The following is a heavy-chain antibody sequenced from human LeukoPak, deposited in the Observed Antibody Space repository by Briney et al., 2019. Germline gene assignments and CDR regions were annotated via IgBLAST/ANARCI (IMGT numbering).Heavy chain of an antibody. CDR3: ARDRRNYYDSSGYYYSFDY. Sequence: ASVKVSCKASGGTFSSYAISWVRQAPGQGLEWMGRIIPILGIANYAQKFQGRVTITADKSTSTAYMELSSLRSEDTAVYYCARDRRNYYDSSGYYYSFDYWGQGTLVTVSS. J-gene: IGHJ4*02. CDR1: GGTFSSYA. CDR2: IIPILGIA. V-gene: IGHV1-69*04. D-gene: IGHD3-22*01.